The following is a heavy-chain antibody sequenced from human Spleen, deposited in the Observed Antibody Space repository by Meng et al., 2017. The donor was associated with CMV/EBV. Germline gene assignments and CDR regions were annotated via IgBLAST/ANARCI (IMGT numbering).Heavy chain of an antibody. D-gene: IGHD6-13*01. CDR1: ISSGDYY. Sequence: ISSGDYYWSWIRQPPGKGLEWIGFIYYSGGTYYNPSLKSRVTISVDTSKNQFSLKLSSVTAADTAVYYCARYEENSSSWYRWWGWFDPWGQGTLVTVSS. J-gene: IGHJ5*02. CDR3: ARYEENSSSWYRWWGWFDP. V-gene: IGHV4-30-4*08. CDR2: IYYSGGT.